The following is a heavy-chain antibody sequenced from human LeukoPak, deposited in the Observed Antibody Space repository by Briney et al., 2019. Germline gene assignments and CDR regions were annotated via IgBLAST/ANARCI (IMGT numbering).Heavy chain of an antibody. CDR2: IKQDGSEK. J-gene: IGHJ5*02. Sequence: PGGSLRLSCAASGFTFSSYWMSWVRQAPGKGLEWVANIKQDGSEKYYVDSVKGRFTISRDNAKNSLYLQMNSLRAEDTAVYYCARAGTSIAVAGTLGGPNWFDPWGQGTLVTVSS. D-gene: IGHD6-19*01. V-gene: IGHV3-7*01. CDR1: GFTFSSYW. CDR3: ARAGTSIAVAGTLGGPNWFDP.